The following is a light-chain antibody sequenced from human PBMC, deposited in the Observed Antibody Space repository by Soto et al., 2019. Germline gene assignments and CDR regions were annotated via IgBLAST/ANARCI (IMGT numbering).Light chain of an antibody. CDR1: QTISSW. J-gene: IGKJ1*01. CDR3: QHYNSYSEA. V-gene: IGKV1-5*03. CDR2: KAS. Sequence: DIQTTQSPSTLSGSVGDRVTITCRASQTISSWLAWYQQKPGKAPKLLIYKASTLKSGVPSRFSGSGSGTEFTLTISSPQPDDFATYYCQHYNSYSEAFGQGTKVDIK.